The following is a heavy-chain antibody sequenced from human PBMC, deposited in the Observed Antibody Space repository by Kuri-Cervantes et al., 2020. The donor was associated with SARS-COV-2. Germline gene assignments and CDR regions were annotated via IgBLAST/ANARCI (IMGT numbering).Heavy chain of an antibody. D-gene: IGHD3-22*01. V-gene: IGHV2-5*01. CDR3: AHSGYYDSSGYYYPYYFDY. CDR1: GFSLSTSGVG. J-gene: IGHJ4*02. CDR2: IYWNDDK. Sequence: SGPTLVKPTQTLTLTCTFSGFSLSTSGVGVVWIRQPPGKALEWLALIYWNDDKRYSPSLKSRLTITKDTSKNQVVLTMTNMDPVDTATYYCAHSGYYDSSGYYYPYYFDYWGQGTLVTVSS.